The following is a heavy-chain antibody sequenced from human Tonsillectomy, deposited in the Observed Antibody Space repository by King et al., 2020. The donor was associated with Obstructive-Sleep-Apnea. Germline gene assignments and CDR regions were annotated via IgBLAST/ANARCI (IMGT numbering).Heavy chain of an antibody. D-gene: IGHD6-25*01. Sequence: QLQESGPGLVKPSETLSLTCTVSGGSISSSSYYWGWIRQPPGKGLEWIGSIYYSGRTYYNPSLKSRVTISVDTSKNQFSLKLSSVTGADTAVYYWAREGAAATNWFDPWGQGTLVTVSS. CDR3: AREGAAATNWFDP. J-gene: IGHJ5*02. CDR2: IYYSGRT. V-gene: IGHV4-39*07. CDR1: GGSISSSSYY.